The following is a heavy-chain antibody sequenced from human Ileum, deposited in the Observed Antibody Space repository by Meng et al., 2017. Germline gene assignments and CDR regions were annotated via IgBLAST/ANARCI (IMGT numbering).Heavy chain of an antibody. CDR3: ATSGDNSGFYLGY. J-gene: IGHJ4*02. V-gene: IGHV4-4*02. CDR2: IYHSGRT. Sequence: QVPLAGAGPGPVKPSGTLSLPVAGLGDAISTYNWWTWVRQSPEKGLEWIGEIYHSGRTNYNPSLTSRVTMSVDKSKKQISLNLSSVTAADTAVYYCATSGDNSGFYLGYWGPGILVTVSS. D-gene: IGHD3-22*01. CDR1: GDAISTYNW.